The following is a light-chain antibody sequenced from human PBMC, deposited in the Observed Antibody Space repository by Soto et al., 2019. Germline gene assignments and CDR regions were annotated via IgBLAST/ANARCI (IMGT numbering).Light chain of an antibody. J-gene: IGKJ2*01. V-gene: IGKV3-15*01. CDR3: QQYNDWPPEYT. CDR1: RSVSNN. Sequence: EVVMTQSPDTLSVSPGERATLSCRASRSVSNNLAWYQQKPGQAPRLLIQGASTRAAGVPSRFSGGGSGTEFTLTISSLQSEDFGIYYCQQYNDWPPEYTFGQGTKLEIK. CDR2: GAS.